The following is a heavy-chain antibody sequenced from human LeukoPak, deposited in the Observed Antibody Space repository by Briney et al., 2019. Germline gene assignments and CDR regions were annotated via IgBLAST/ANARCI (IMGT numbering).Heavy chain of an antibody. J-gene: IGHJ4*02. D-gene: IGHD3-3*01. CDR2: IYYSEST. CDR3: ARWIYDFWSGYPPGSYFDY. V-gene: IGHV4-34*01. Sequence: SETLSLTCAVYGGSFSGYYWSWIRQPPGKGLEWIGSIYYSESTYYNPSLKSRVTISVDTSKNQFSLKLSSVTAADTAVYYCARWIYDFWSGYPPGSYFDYWGQGTLVTVSS. CDR1: GGSFSGYY.